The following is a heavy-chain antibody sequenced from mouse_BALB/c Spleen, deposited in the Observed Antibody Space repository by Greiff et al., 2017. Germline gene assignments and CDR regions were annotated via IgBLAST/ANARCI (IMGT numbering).Heavy chain of an antibody. V-gene: IGHV5-6-3*01. CDR3: ARDKDYGSGDLWFAY. Sequence: EVMLVESGGGLVQPGGSLKLSCAASGFTFSSYGMSWVRQTPDKRLELVATINSNGGSTYYPDSVKGRFTISRDNAKNTLYLQMSSLKSEDTAMYYCARDKDYGSGDLWFAYWGQGTLVTVSA. CDR2: INSNGGST. CDR1: GFTFSSYG. J-gene: IGHJ3*01. D-gene: IGHD1-1*01.